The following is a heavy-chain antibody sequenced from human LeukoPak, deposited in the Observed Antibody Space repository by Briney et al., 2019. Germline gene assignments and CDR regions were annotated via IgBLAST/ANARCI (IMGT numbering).Heavy chain of an antibody. D-gene: IGHD5-18*01. CDR2: INPNSGGT. Sequence: ASVKVSCTASGYTFTGYYMHWVRQAPGQGLEWMGWINPNSGGTNYAQKFQGRVTMTRDTSISTAYMELSRLRSDDTAVYYCASPDVGTAMVTYYYYYGMDVWGQGTTVTVSS. CDR3: ASPDVGTAMVTYYYYYGMDV. V-gene: IGHV1-2*02. CDR1: GYTFTGYY. J-gene: IGHJ6*02.